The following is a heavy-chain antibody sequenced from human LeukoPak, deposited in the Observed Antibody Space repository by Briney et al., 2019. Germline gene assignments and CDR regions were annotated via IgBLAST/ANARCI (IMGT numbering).Heavy chain of an antibody. CDR3: ARAGTGTYYYYLDV. D-gene: IGHD1-14*01. J-gene: IGHJ6*03. CDR1: GFIFSSYA. Sequence: GGSLRLSCAASGFIFSSYAMSWVRQAPGKGLEWVSHTSSSSTTIYYADSVKGRFTISRDNDKNSLYLQMSSLRAEDTAVYYCARAGTGTYYYYLDVWGKGTTVTVSS. CDR2: TSSSSTTI. V-gene: IGHV3-48*01.